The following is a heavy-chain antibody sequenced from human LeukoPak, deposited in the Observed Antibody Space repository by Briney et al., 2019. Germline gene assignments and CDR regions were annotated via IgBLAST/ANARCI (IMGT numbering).Heavy chain of an antibody. CDR1: GYTFTSYD. Sequence: ASVKVSCKASGYTFTSYDINWVRQAAGQGLEWMGWMNPHSANAGYAQKFQGRVTITRDTSISTAYMELSSLRSDDTAVYYCARIPHRVPHNWFDPWGQGTLVTVSS. J-gene: IGHJ5*02. V-gene: IGHV1-8*01. D-gene: IGHD2-2*01. CDR3: ARIPHRVPHNWFDP. CDR2: MNPHSANA.